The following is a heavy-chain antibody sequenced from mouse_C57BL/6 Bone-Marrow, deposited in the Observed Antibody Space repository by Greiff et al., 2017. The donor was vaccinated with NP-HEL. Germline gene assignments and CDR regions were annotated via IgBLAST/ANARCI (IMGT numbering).Heavy chain of an antibody. Sequence: EVQGVESGGDLVKPGGSLKLSCAASGFTFSSYGMSWVRQTPDKRLEWVATISSGGSYTYYPDSVKGRFTISRDNAKHTLYLQMSSLKSEDTAMYYCASAYYSNYVGFAYWGQGTLVTVSA. V-gene: IGHV5-6*01. J-gene: IGHJ3*01. CDR3: ASAYYSNYVGFAY. D-gene: IGHD2-5*01. CDR1: GFTFSSYG. CDR2: ISSGGSYT.